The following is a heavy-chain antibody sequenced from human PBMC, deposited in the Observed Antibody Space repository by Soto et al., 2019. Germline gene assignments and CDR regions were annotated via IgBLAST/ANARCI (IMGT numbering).Heavy chain of an antibody. CDR3: AREPISTPRGVTQVDP. D-gene: IGHD3-10*01. CDR1: GAPISSGGFY. CDR2: IYTSGTT. Sequence: QVRLQESGPGLVRPSQTLSLTCNVSGAPISSGGFYWSWIRQHPGKGPEWIGYIYTSGTTFYNPSLGSRVNMSLDAPKNHFSLELRSVTVADTAVYYCAREPISTPRGVTQVDPWGQGTQVTVSS. J-gene: IGHJ5*02. V-gene: IGHV4-31*03.